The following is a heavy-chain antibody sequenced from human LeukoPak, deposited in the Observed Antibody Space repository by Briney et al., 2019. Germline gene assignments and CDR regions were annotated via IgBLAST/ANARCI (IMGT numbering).Heavy chain of an antibody. CDR1: GFTFSSYA. CDR2: ISGSGGCT. D-gene: IGHD4-17*01. CDR3: ARGFYGDRLFDY. V-gene: IGHV3-23*01. Sequence: GGSLRLSCAASGFTFSSYAMSWVRQAPGKGLEWVSAISGSGGCTYYADSVKGRFTISRDNSKNTLYLQMNSLRAEDAAVYSCARGFYGDRLFDYWGQGTLVTVSS. J-gene: IGHJ4*02.